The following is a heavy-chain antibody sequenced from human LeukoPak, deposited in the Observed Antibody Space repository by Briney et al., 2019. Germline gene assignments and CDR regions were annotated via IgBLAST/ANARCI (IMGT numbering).Heavy chain of an antibody. CDR2: IFTRGTT. Sequence: KASETLSLTCTASGGSISSGSYYWNWIRQPAGKRLEWLGHIFTRGTTNYNASLASRLTISLDTAKNQFSLSLSSVTAADTAMYFCARSSLAVYFDYWGQGTLVTASS. J-gene: IGHJ4*02. CDR3: ARSSLAVYFDY. CDR1: GGSISSGSYY. V-gene: IGHV4-61*09.